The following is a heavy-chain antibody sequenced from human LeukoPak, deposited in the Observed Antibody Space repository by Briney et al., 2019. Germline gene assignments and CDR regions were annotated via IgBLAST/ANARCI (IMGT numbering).Heavy chain of an antibody. Sequence: PSETLSLTCSVSGGSISSYYWGWIRQPPGKGLEWLAFIYTDGSTNYNPSLKSRVTISVDTSSNQFSLKLSSVTAADTAVYFCAKTGNGYDPLYYYYYMDVWGKGTTVTVSS. V-gene: IGHV4-4*09. CDR3: AKTGNGYDPLYYYYYMDV. J-gene: IGHJ6*03. D-gene: IGHD5-12*01. CDR2: IYTDGST. CDR1: GGSISSYY.